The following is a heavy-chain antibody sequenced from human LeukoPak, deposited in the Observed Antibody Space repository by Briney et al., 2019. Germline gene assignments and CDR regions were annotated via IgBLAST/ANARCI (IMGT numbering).Heavy chain of an antibody. V-gene: IGHV4-59*01. Sequence: PVGSLRLSCTVSGFTFRSYWMSWVRQAPGKGQEWIGYIYYSGSTNYNPSLKSRVTISVDTSKNHFSLKVNSVTAADTAVYYCARGRYDRSSEAYSYYYMDVWGKGTTVTVSS. CDR1: GFTFRSYW. CDR2: IYYSGST. J-gene: IGHJ6*03. D-gene: IGHD6-6*01. CDR3: ARGRYDRSSEAYSYYYMDV.